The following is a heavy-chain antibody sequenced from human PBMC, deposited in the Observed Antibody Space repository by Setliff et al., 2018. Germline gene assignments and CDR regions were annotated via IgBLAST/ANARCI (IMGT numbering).Heavy chain of an antibody. CDR2: IKRKTDGETT. CDR1: RFTFSNAW. J-gene: IGHJ6*03. V-gene: IGHV3-15*01. CDR3: MSTPSGTYSTYYYYYNMDV. D-gene: IGHD3-10*01. Sequence: GGSLRLSCAASRFTFSNAWMSWVRQAPGKGLEWVGQIKRKTDGETTDYAAPVKGRFIISRDDSKRTLYLQMNSLKNEDTALYYCMSTPSGTYSTYYYYYNMDVWGKGTQVTVSS.